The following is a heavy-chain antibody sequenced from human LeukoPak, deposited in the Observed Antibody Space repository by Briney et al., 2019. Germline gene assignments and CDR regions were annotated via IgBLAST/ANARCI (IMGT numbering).Heavy chain of an antibody. CDR3: ARQSSDYLWGSYRSTPNWFDP. D-gene: IGHD3-16*02. V-gene: IGHV4-39*01. J-gene: IGHJ5*02. Sequence: TLSLTCTVSGGSISSSSYYWGWIRQPPGKGLEWIGSIYYSGSTYYNPSLKSRVTISVDTSKKHLSLKLSSVTAADTAVYYCARQSSDYLWGSYRSTPNWFDPWGQGTLVTVSS. CDR1: GGSISSSSYY. CDR2: IYYSGST.